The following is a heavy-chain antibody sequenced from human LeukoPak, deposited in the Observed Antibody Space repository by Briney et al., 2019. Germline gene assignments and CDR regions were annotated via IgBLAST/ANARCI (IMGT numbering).Heavy chain of an antibody. V-gene: IGHV3-30*03. J-gene: IGHJ4*02. CDR1: GFTFSSYG. CDR3: ARGELGDY. Sequence: GGSLRLSCAASGFTFSSYGMHWVRQAPAKGLEWVAVISYDGSNKYYADSVKGRFTISRDNSKNTLYLQMNSLRAEDTAVYYCARGELGDYWGQGTLVTVSS. CDR2: ISYDGSNK. D-gene: IGHD3-10*01.